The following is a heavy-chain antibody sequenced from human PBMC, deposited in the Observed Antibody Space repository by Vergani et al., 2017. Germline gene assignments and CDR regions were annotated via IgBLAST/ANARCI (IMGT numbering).Heavy chain of an antibody. V-gene: IGHV4-59*01. D-gene: IGHD2-21*01. CDR1: GDSMNTYY. CDR2: IYDSGDT. CDR3: ARGALLLLRQIDS. J-gene: IGHJ4*02. Sequence: QVQLQESGPGLVKPSETLSLTCSVSGDSMNTYYWTWIRQPPGKGLEWIGYIYDSGDTKYNPSLKSRATMSLDTSKNQFSLNLYSVTAADTAVYYCARGALLLLRQIDSWGQGTLVTVSS.